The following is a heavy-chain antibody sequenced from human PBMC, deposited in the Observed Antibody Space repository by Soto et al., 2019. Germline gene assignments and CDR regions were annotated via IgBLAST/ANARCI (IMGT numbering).Heavy chain of an antibody. CDR1: GFTFSTYA. CDR2: ISYDGTNK. J-gene: IGHJ4*02. D-gene: IGHD5-18*01. Sequence: GGSLRLSCAASGFTFSTYAMHWVRQAPGKGLEWVAVISYDGTNKYYTDSVRGRFTISRDNSKNTLYLQMNSLRAEDTAVYYCAKGMWIQITAVLFDYWGQGTLVTVSS. V-gene: IGHV3-30*18. CDR3: AKGMWIQITAVLFDY.